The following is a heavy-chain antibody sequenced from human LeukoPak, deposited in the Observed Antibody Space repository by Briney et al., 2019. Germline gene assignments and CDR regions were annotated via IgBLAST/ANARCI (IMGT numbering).Heavy chain of an antibody. D-gene: IGHD3-22*01. CDR3: AIHPSDSSGYFSY. Sequence: ASVKVSCKASGCTFSSCAINWVRQAPGQGLEYMGWIDTKTGNPTYAQGFTGRFVFSLDTSVSTAYLQISSLKAEDTAVYYCAIHPSDSSGYFSYWGQGALVTVSS. J-gene: IGHJ4*02. CDR2: IDTKTGNP. V-gene: IGHV7-4-1*02. CDR1: GCTFSSCA.